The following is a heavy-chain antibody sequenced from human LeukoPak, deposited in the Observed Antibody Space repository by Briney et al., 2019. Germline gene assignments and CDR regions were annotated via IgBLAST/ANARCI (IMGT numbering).Heavy chain of an antibody. CDR3: ARHFETPPRTGYYDWYFDL. Sequence: GASVKVSCKASGYTFTSYGISWVRQAPGKGLEWVSSISSSSSYIYYADSVKGRFTISRDNAKNSLYLQMNSLRAEDTAVYYCARHFETPPRTGYYDWYFDLWGRGTLVTVSS. D-gene: IGHD3/OR15-3a*01. J-gene: IGHJ2*01. V-gene: IGHV3-21*01. CDR2: ISSSSSYI. CDR1: GYTFTSYG.